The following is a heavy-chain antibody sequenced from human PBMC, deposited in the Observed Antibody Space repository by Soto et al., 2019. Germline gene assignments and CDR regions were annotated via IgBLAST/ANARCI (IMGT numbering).Heavy chain of an antibody. D-gene: IGHD3-10*01. V-gene: IGHV3-23*01. CDR1: GFTLRNYA. CDR3: AKAKKDYNRENRPPFDY. CDR2: ISANDVGT. Sequence: PGGSLRLSCEASGFTLRNYAMTWVRQAPGKGLEWVSLISANDVGTYYAESVKTRFTISTDQSRNTVYLQMDSLRADDTAIYYCAKAKKDYNRENRPPFDYWGQGTLVTVSS. J-gene: IGHJ4*02.